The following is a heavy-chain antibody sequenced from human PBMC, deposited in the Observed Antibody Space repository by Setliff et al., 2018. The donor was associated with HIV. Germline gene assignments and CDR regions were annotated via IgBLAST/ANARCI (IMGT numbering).Heavy chain of an antibody. Sequence: GASVKVSCKASGGTFSSYAISWVRQAPGQGLEWMGGIMPIFGPANYAQKFQGRVTITRDEFTNTAYMELSSLSSEDTAVYYCARDQTGVAAAAFGEDTAVYYCAREGVHHNFWSGYTYYYGLDVWGQGTTVTVSS. D-gene: IGHD3-3*01. CDR2: IMPIFGPA. V-gene: IGHV1-69*13. J-gene: IGHJ3*01. CDR3: ARDQTGVAAAAFGEDTAVYYCAREGVHHNFWSGYTYYYGLDV. CDR1: GGTFSSYA.